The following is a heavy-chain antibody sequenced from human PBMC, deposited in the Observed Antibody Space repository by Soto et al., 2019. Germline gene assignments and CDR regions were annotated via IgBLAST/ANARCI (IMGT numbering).Heavy chain of an antibody. J-gene: IGHJ6*03. CDR2: INHSGRT. CDR1: GGSFSDYY. Sequence: SETLSLTCAVYGGSFSDYYWSWIRQPPGKGLEWIGEINHSGRTNYNPSLKSRVTISVETSKNQFSLKLSSVTAADTAVYYCARDGLLGYCSGGSCYDTDYYMDVWGKGTTVTVSS. D-gene: IGHD2-15*01. CDR3: ARDGLLGYCSGGSCYDTDYYMDV. V-gene: IGHV4-34*01.